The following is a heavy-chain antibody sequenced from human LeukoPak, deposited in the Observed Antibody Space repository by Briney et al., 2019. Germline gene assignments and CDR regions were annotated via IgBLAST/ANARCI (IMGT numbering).Heavy chain of an antibody. CDR2: IYYSGST. Sequence: SETLSLTCTVSGGSVSSSSYYWGWIRQPPGKGLEWIGRIYYSGSTYYNPSLKSRVTISVDTSKNQFSLKLSSVTAADTAVYYCARHLSGAVAAFDYWGQGTLVTVSS. CDR1: GGSVSSSSYY. CDR3: ARHLSGAVAAFDY. D-gene: IGHD6-19*01. J-gene: IGHJ4*02. V-gene: IGHV4-39*01.